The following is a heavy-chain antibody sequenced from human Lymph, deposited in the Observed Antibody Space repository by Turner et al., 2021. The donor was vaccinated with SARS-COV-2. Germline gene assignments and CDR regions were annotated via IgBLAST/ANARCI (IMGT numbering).Heavy chain of an antibody. Sequence: QLQLQESGPGLVKPSETLSRTRTVSGGSISSSSHYWGWIRQPPGRGLEWIGHIYYSGSNYYNPSLKSRVTISVDTSKNQFSLKLSSVTAADTAVYYCARLVRRAEYYFDYWGQGTLVTVSS. J-gene: IGHJ4*02. V-gene: IGHV4-39*01. CDR3: ARLVRRAEYYFDY. D-gene: IGHD3-10*01. CDR1: GGSISSSSHY. CDR2: IYYSGSN.